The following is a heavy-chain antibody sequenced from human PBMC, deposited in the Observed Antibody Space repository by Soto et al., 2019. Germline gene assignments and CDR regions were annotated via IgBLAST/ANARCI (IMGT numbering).Heavy chain of an antibody. Sequence: QVQLVQSGAEVKKPGSSVKVSCKASGGTFSSYAISWVRQAPGQGLEWMGGIIPIFGTANYAQKFQGRVTITADESTSTAYMELSSLRSDDTAVYYCVRDLDGSGSYYTGYWGPGTLVTVSS. CDR3: VRDLDGSGSYYTGY. D-gene: IGHD3-10*01. CDR2: IIPIFGTA. J-gene: IGHJ4*02. CDR1: GGTFSSYA. V-gene: IGHV1-69*01.